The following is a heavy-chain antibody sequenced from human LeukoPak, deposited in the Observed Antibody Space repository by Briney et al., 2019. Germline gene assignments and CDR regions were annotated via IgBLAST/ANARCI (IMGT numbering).Heavy chain of an antibody. CDR1: GFTFGDYA. D-gene: IGHD2-15*01. V-gene: IGHV3-11*01. CDR2: ISISGTTI. CDR3: AKDRAATFDY. J-gene: IGHJ4*02. Sequence: GGSLRLSCQGFGFTFGDYAMSWIRQAPGRGLEWLSYISISGTTIYYADSVKGRFTISRDNAKNSLYLQMNSLRAEDTAVYYCAKDRAATFDYWGQGTLVTVSS.